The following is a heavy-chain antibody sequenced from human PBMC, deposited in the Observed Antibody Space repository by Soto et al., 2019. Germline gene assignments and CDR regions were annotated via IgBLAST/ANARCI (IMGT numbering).Heavy chain of an antibody. CDR1: GYSFTSYW. D-gene: IGHD6-13*01. CDR3: ARRSSSSPYRTYYYGMDV. J-gene: IGHJ6*02. Sequence: GESLKISCKGSGYSFTSYWIGWVRQMPGKGLEWMGIIYPGDSDTRYSPSFQGQVTISADKSISTAYLQWSSLKASDTAMYYCARRSSSSPYRTYYYGMDVWGQGTTVTVSS. V-gene: IGHV5-51*01. CDR2: IYPGDSDT.